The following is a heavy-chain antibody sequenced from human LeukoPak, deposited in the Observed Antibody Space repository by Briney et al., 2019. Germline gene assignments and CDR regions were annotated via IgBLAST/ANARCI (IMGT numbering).Heavy chain of an antibody. D-gene: IGHD4-17*01. CDR2: ISSSSTF. J-gene: IGHJ4*02. CDR1: GFTFSSYG. V-gene: IGHV3-48*02. CDR3: ARAFYGDYVGTLTG. Sequence: GGSLRLSCAASGFTFSSYGMNWVRQAPGKGLEWVSYISSSSTFYYADSVKGRFTISRDNAKNSLYLQMNSLRDEDTAVYYCARAFYGDYVGTLTGWGQGTLVTVSS.